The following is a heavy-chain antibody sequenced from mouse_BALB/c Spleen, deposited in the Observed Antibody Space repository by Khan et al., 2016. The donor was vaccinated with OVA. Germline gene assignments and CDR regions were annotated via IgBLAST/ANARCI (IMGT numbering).Heavy chain of an antibody. CDR1: GYTFTDYA. V-gene: IGHV1S137*01. D-gene: IGHD2-3*01. CDR2: ISTYSGNT. CDR3: ARPAYDGYYDN. J-gene: IGHJ2*01. Sequence: QVQLQQSGPELVRPGVSVKISCKGAGYTFTDYAMYWVKQSHAKSLEWIGLISTYSGNTNYNQKFTGKATMTVDKSSSTAYMELARLTSEDSAIPYGARPAYDGYYDNWGQGTTLTVSS.